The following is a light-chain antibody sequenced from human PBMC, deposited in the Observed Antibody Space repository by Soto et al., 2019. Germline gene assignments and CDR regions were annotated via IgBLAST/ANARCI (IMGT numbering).Light chain of an antibody. CDR1: SSNIGSNT. J-gene: IGLJ2*01. Sequence: QSVLTQPPSASGTPGQRVTISCSGCSSNIGSNTVNWYQQLPGTAPKLHIYSNNQRPSGVPDRFSVTKTVTSASLAISGLQSEDEADYYCAAWDDSLNGPVFGGGTKLTVI. CDR3: AAWDDSLNGPV. V-gene: IGLV1-44*01. CDR2: SNN.